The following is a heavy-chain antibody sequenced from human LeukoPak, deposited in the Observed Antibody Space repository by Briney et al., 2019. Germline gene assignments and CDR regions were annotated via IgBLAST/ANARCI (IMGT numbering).Heavy chain of an antibody. CDR3: LTMVRGAVVPYFDY. V-gene: IGHV3-30*03. D-gene: IGHD3-10*01. J-gene: IGHJ4*02. CDR1: GFTFSSYG. CDR2: ISYDGSNK. Sequence: GGSLRLSCAASGFTFSSYGMHWVRQAPGKGLEWVAVISYDGSNKYYADSVKGRFTISRDNSKNTLYLQMNSLRAEDTAVYYCLTMVRGAVVPYFDYWGQGTLVTVSS.